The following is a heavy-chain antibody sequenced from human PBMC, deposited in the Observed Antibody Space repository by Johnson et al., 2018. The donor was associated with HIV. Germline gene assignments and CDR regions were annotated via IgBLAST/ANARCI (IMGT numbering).Heavy chain of an antibody. D-gene: IGHD3-10*01. CDR3: AREVEITMVQGVIIGDAFDI. CDR1: GFTFSGSA. Sequence: VRLVESGGGLVQPGGSLKLSCAASGFTFSGSAMHWVRQASGNGLEWVGRIRSKANSYATAYAASVKGRFTISSDDSKNTAYLQRNSLRAEDTALYYCAREVEITMVQGVIIGDAFDIWGQGTMVTVSS. J-gene: IGHJ3*02. CDR2: IRSKANSYAT. V-gene: IGHV3-73*01.